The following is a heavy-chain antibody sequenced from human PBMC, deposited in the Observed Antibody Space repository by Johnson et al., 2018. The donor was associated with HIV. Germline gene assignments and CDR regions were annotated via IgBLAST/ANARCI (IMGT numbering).Heavy chain of an antibody. Sequence: MQLVESGGGVVQPGRSVRLSCAASGFTFKNYAMHWVRQAPGERLEWVAVISYDGSNKYYADSVKGRFTISRDNSKNTLFLQMNSLRPEDTAVFYCVRGREGVDNSGGSFDVWGQGTMVIVSS. CDR1: GFTFKNYA. CDR2: ISYDGSNK. CDR3: VRGREGVDNSGGSFDV. J-gene: IGHJ3*01. V-gene: IGHV3-30-3*01. D-gene: IGHD1-1*01.